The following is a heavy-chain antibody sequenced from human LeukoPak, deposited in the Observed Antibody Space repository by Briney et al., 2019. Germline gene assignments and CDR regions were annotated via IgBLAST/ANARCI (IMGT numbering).Heavy chain of an antibody. CDR2: INSDGSST. CDR1: GFTFSSYW. Sequence: GGSLRLSCAASGFTFSSYWMHWVRQAPGKGRVWVSRINSDGSSTNYADSVKGRFTISRDNAKNTLYLQMNSLRAEDTAVYYCARVTGWAPPEFDPWGQGTLVTVSS. V-gene: IGHV3-74*01. D-gene: IGHD6-19*01. J-gene: IGHJ5*02. CDR3: ARVTGWAPPEFDP.